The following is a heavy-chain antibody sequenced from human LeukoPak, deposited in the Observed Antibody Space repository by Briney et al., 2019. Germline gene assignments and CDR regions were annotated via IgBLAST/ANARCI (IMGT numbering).Heavy chain of an antibody. J-gene: IGHJ3*02. CDR3: ARELWNYDFWSGYNHDAFDI. CDR1: GGSISSYY. CDR2: IYYSGST. Sequence: SETLSLTCTVSGGSISSYYWSWIRQPPGKGLEWIGYIYYSGSTNYNPSLKSRVTISVDTSKNQFSLKLSSVTAAGTAVYYCARELWNYDFWSGYNHDAFDIWGQGTMVTVSS. V-gene: IGHV4-59*01. D-gene: IGHD3-3*01.